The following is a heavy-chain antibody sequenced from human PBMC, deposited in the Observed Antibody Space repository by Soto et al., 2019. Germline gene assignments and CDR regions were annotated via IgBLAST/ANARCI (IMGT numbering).Heavy chain of an antibody. D-gene: IGHD2-15*01. CDR2: ISYSGST. J-gene: IGHJ4*02. CDR1: GGSISSGNYY. V-gene: IGHV4-30-4*01. CDR3: ARHTPAISISDH. Sequence: SETLSLTCTVSGGSISSGNYYWSWIRQPPGKGLEWIGFISYSGSTYYNASLKSRVTISVDTSKNQFSLKLSSVTAADTAVYYCARHTPAISISDHWGQGTLVTVSS.